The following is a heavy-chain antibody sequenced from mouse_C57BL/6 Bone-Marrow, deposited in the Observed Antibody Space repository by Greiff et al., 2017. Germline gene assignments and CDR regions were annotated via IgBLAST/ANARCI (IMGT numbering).Heavy chain of an antibody. V-gene: IGHV1-69*01. Sequence: QVQLQQPGAELVMPGASVKLSCKASGYTFTSYWMHWVKQRPGQGLEWIGEIDPSDSYTNYNQKFNGKSTLTVDKSSSTDYMQLSSLTSEDSAVYYCAREARSYWYFDVWGTGTTVTVAS. CDR2: IDPSDSYT. J-gene: IGHJ1*03. CDR1: GYTFTSYW. CDR3: AREARSYWYFDV.